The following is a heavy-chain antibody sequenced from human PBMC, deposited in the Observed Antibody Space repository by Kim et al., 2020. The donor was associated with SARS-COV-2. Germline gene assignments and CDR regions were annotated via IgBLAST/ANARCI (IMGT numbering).Heavy chain of an antibody. J-gene: IGHJ6*02. D-gene: IGHD2-2*01. CDR1: GFKFSKSS. CDR2: VWYDGSQT. Sequence: GGSLRLSCVASGFKFSKSSMHWVRQAPGKGLEWVAVVWYDGSQTHYADSVKGRFTISRDNSRNTVHIQMNSLTAEDTALYYCARDGVLGYCTSATCYGGSYYYGMDVWGQGTTVTVSS. CDR3: ARDGVLGYCTSATCYGGSYYYGMDV. V-gene: IGHV3-33*01.